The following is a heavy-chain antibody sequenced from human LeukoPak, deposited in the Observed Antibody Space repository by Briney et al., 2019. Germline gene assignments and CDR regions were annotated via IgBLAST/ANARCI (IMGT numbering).Heavy chain of an antibody. CDR3: AKDSWSGNGIYDPFDI. CDR1: GFTFNTYA. CDR2: VGGGET. V-gene: IGHV3-23*01. Sequence: PGGSLRLSCAASGFTFNTYAMNWVRQAPGKGLEWVAVVGGGETYYTDSVKGRFTISRDNSKNTVSLEMNSLRPEDTAVYYCAKDSWSGNGIYDPFDIWGQGTMVTVSS. D-gene: IGHD2-8*01. J-gene: IGHJ3*02.